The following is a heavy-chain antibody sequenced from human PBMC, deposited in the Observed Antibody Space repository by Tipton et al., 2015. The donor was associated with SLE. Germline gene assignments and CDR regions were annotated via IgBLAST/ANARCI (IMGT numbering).Heavy chain of an antibody. Sequence: TLSLTCSVSGVSISDYSWSWIRQPPGKPLDWIGYFDDGGRSVKYNPSLKSRVTISLDTSKNRFSLKLSSVTAADTAVYYCARGGTPAAGYKWFDPWGQGTLVTVSS. J-gene: IGHJ5*02. CDR2: FDDGGRS. D-gene: IGHD6-13*01. CDR1: GVSISDYS. V-gene: IGHV4-59*01. CDR3: ARGGTPAAGYKWFDP.